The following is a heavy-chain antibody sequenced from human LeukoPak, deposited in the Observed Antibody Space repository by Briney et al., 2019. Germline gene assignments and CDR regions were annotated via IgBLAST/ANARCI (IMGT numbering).Heavy chain of an antibody. V-gene: IGHV1-46*01. J-gene: IGHJ4*02. CDR3: ARAAYSDCPRH. CDR2: ISPTSGST. Sequence: ASVKLTCKASGYTFTSYYMHWVRQAPGQGLEWMGIISPTSGSTNYAQKFQGRITMTRDTSASTVYMELSSLRSDDTAMYYCARAAYSDCPRHGGEGTVLTVSS. CDR1: GYTFTSYY. D-gene: IGHD2-21*02.